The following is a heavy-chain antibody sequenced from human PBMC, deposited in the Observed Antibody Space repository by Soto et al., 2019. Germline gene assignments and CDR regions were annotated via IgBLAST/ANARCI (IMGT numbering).Heavy chain of an antibody. Sequence: EVQLVESGGGLVKPGGSLRLSCAASGFTFISYSMNWVRQAPGKGLEWVSSISSSSSYIYYADSVKGRFTISSDNAKNSLYLQMNSLTAEDTAVYYWARDQPGYSYGYGLGYWGQGTLVTVSS. J-gene: IGHJ4*02. D-gene: IGHD5-18*01. CDR1: GFTFISYS. CDR3: ARDQPGYSYGYGLGY. CDR2: ISSSSSYI. V-gene: IGHV3-21*01.